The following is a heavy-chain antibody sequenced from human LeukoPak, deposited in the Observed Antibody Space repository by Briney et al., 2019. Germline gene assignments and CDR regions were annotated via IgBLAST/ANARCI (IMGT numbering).Heavy chain of an antibody. J-gene: IGHJ6*03. CDR2: MNPNSGNT. D-gene: IGHD6-19*01. Sequence: ASVKVSCKASGYTFTSYDINWVRQATGQGLEWMGWMNPNSGNTGYAQKFQGRVTITRNTSIGTAYMDLSSLRSEDTAVYYCARRAVAYYYYYYMDVWGKGTTVTVSS. CDR3: ARRAVAYYYYYYMDV. CDR1: GYTFTSYD. V-gene: IGHV1-8*03.